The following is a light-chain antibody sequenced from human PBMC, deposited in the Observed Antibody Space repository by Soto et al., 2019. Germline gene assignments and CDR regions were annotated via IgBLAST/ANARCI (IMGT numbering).Light chain of an antibody. CDR2: GAS. Sequence: DIQMTQSPSSLSASVGDRVTITCRASQDIRKYLAWYQQKTGKVPQVLIYGASTLQSGVPSRFSGSGSGTDFTLTSSDLQPEDAATYYCQMCDSAHALTFGGGTKVEIK. V-gene: IGKV1-27*01. J-gene: IGKJ4*01. CDR1: QDIRKY. CDR3: QMCDSAHALT.